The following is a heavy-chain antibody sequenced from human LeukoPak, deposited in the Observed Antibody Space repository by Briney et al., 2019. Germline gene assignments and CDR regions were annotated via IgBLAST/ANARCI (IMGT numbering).Heavy chain of an antibody. Sequence: GGSLRLSCAASGFTFSSYEMNWVRQAPGKGLEWVSSISSSSSYIYYADSVKGRFTISRDNAKNSLYLQMNSLRAEDTAVYYCARERGYQLLSDAFDIWGQGTMVTVSS. CDR1: GFTFSSYE. D-gene: IGHD2-2*01. CDR2: ISSSSSYI. CDR3: ARERGYQLLSDAFDI. V-gene: IGHV3-21*01. J-gene: IGHJ3*02.